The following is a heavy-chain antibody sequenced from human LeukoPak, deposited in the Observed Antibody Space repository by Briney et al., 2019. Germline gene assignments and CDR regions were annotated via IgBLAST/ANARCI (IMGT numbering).Heavy chain of an antibody. CDR1: GFTLSSYD. V-gene: IGHV3-13*01. J-gene: IGHJ6*02. D-gene: IGHD1-1*01. Sequence: QPGGSLRLSCAASGFTLSSYDMHWVRQATGKGLEWVSAIGTVADTYYPDSVKGRFTISRENAKNSLYPQMNSLRVGDTAVYYCARAGSGNRWANYGMDAWGQGTTVIVSS. CDR2: IGTVADT. CDR3: ARAGSGNRWANYGMDA.